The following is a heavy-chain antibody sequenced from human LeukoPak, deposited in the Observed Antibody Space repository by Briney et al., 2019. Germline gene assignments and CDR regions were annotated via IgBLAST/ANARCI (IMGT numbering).Heavy chain of an antibody. CDR1: GFTFSSYE. D-gene: IGHD3-22*01. V-gene: IGHV3-48*03. Sequence: PGGSLRLSCAASGFTFSSYEMNWVRQAPGKGLEWVSYISSSGSTIYYADSVKGRFTISRDNAKNSLYLQMNSLRAEDTAVYYCAKAVYHDNVDYWGQGTLVTVSS. J-gene: IGHJ4*02. CDR2: ISSSGSTI. CDR3: AKAVYHDNVDY.